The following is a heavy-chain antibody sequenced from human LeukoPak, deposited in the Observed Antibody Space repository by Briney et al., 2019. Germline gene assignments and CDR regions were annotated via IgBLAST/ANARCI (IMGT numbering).Heavy chain of an antibody. Sequence: SETLSLTCTVSGGSISSGSYYWSWIRQPAGKGLEWIGRIYTSGSTNYNPSLKSRVTISVDTSKNQFSLKLSSVTAADTAVYCCASTGIAAAGSDYWGQGTLVTVSS. J-gene: IGHJ4*02. CDR1: GGSISSGSYY. CDR2: IYTSGST. CDR3: ASTGIAAAGSDY. V-gene: IGHV4-61*02. D-gene: IGHD6-13*01.